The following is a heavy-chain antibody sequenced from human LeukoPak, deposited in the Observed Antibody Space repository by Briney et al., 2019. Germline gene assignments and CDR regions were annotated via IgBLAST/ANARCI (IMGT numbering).Heavy chain of an antibody. CDR3: ARLELLWFGELSFDP. D-gene: IGHD3-10*01. J-gene: IGHJ5*02. V-gene: IGHV4-34*01. CDR2: INHSGST. Sequence: SETLSLTCAVYGGSFSGYYWSWIRQPPGKGLEWIGEINHSGSTNYNPSLKSRVTISVDTSKNQSSLKLSSVTAADTAVYYCARLELLWFGELSFDPWGQGTLVTVSS. CDR1: GGSFSGYY.